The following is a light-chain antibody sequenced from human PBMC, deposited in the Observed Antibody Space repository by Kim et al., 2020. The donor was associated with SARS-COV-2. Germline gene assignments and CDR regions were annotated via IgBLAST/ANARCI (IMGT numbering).Light chain of an antibody. CDR1: SSNVGAGHD. CDR3: QTYDSSLSGSL. Sequence: VTLPRPGGSSNVGAGHDVHWYHQHHGAAPKHLIYDNTNRPSGSADRFSGSKSGTSASLAITGLQAEDEADYYCQTYDSSLSGSLFGGGTQLTVL. CDR2: DNT. V-gene: IGLV1-40*01. J-gene: IGLJ3*02.